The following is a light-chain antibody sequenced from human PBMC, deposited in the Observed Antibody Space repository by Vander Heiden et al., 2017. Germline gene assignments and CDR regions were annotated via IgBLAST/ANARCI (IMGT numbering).Light chain of an antibody. J-gene: IGKJ1*01. CDR2: WAS. CDR1: HSVFHSSNNKNY. CDR3: QQFYSSPWT. V-gene: IGKV4-1*01. Sequence: DIVMTQSPDSLPVSLGERATINCNSSHSVFHSSNNKNYLAWYQQKPGQPPKLLMYWASTRQSGVPDRFSGSESGTDFTLTISSLQAADVAVYYCQQFYSSPWTFGQGTKVEIK.